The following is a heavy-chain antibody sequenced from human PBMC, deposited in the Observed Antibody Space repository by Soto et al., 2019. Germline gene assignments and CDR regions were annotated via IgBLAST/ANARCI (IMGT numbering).Heavy chain of an antibody. CDR3: AREEFEAGRGHFGY. J-gene: IGHJ4*02. CDR2: ISYGGNNK. CDR1: GFTFSTSA. D-gene: IGHD6-13*01. V-gene: IGHV3-30-3*01. Sequence: QVQVVESGGGVVQPGGSLRLSCAASGFTFSTSAMHWVRQAPGKGLEWMAMISYGGNNKYYADSVKGRFTISRDISESTLYPQMNSLRTEDTAVYYCAREEFEAGRGHFGYWGQGTLVSVSS.